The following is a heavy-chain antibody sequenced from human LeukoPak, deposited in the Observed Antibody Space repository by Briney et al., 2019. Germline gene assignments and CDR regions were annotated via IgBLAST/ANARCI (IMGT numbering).Heavy chain of an antibody. J-gene: IGHJ5*02. CDR3: AREYSSSWYNWFDP. CDR2: INHSGST. D-gene: IGHD6-13*01. Sequence: SETLSPTCAVYGGSFSGYYWSWIRQPPGKGLEWIGEINHSGSTNYNPSLKSRVTISVDTSKNQFSLKLSSVTAADTAVYYCAREYSSSWYNWFDPWGQGTLVTVSS. CDR1: GGSFSGYY. V-gene: IGHV4-34*01.